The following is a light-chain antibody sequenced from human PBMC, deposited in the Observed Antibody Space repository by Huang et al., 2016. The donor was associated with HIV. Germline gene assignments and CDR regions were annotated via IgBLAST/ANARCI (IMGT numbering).Light chain of an antibody. CDR1: QDIGSS. CDR2: GAS. Sequence: ILLTQSPSSLSASVGDRVIIPCRASQDIGSSLAWYQQKPGKSPTLLSFGASALQTGVPSTFSGDGSGVDFTLAISSLQPEDFATYYCQQLSAYPVTFGGGTRVE. CDR3: QQLSAYPVT. V-gene: IGKV1-9*01. J-gene: IGKJ4*01.